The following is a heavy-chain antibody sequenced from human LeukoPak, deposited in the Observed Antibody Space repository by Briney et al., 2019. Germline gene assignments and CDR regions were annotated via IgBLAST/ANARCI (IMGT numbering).Heavy chain of an antibody. CDR1: GGTFSSYA. D-gene: IGHD2-15*01. J-gene: IGHJ5*02. V-gene: IGHV1-69*13. CDR3: ARLGGNCSGGSCYFGQRWFDT. CDR2: IIPIFGTA. Sequence: ASVKVSCKASGGTFSSYAISWVRQAPGQGLEWMGGIIPIFGTANYAQKFQGRVTITADESTSTAYMELSSLRSEDTAVYYCARLGGNCSGGSCYFGQRWFDTWGQGTLVTVSS.